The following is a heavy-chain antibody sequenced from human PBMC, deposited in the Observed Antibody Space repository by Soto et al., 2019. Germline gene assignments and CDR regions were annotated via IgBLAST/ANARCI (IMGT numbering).Heavy chain of an antibody. J-gene: IGHJ4*02. CDR3: ARKPIYHCFAGYYSVDY. Sequence: QVQLRQWGAGLLKPSETLSLTCAVFGGSFSAYYWTWIRQPPGKGLEWIGEINHSGTTSYNPSLKSRITISVDTSNNQFSLKLSSVTAADTTVYYCARKPIYHCFAGYYSVDYWGQGTLVTVSS. CDR2: INHSGTT. D-gene: IGHD3-9*01. CDR1: GGSFSAYY. V-gene: IGHV4-34*01.